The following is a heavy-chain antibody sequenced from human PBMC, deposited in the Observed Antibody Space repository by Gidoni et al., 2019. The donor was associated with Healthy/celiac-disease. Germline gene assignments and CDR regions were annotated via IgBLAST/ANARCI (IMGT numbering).Heavy chain of an antibody. CDR1: GFTFSSYA. CDR2: ISGSGGST. CDR3: AKDPPPRYFDY. Sequence: VQLLESGGALVQPGGSLRLSCAASGFTFSSYAMSWVRQAPGQGLEWVSAISGSGGSTSSADSVKGRFTISRDNSKNTLYLQMNSLRAEDTAVYYCAKDPPPRYFDYWGQGTLVTVSS. V-gene: IGHV3-23*01. J-gene: IGHJ4*02.